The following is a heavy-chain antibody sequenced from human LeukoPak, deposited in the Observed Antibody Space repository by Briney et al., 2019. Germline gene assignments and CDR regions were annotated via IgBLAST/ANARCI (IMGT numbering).Heavy chain of an antibody. CDR1: GYSISSGYY. J-gene: IGHJ5*02. D-gene: IGHD3-3*01. CDR3: ARARAIFGVVFDP. CDR2: GYHSGST. Sequence: SETLSLTCTVSGYSISSGYYWAWIRQPPGKGLEWIGNGYHSGSTYYNPSLKSRVTILVDTSKNQLSLNLTSVTAADTALHYCARARAIFGVVFDPWGRGTLVTVSS. V-gene: IGHV4-38-2*02.